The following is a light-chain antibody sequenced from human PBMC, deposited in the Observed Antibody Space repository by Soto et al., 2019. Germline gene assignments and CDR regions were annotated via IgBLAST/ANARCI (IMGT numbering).Light chain of an antibody. Sequence: QAVVTQPPSVSGAPGQRVTISCTGSSSNFGAGYDVHWYQQLPGTAPKLLIYGNNNRPSGVPDRFSGSKSGTSASLVITGLQAEDDADYHCQSYDNGLSGWVFGGGTKLTVL. CDR1: SSNFGAGYD. J-gene: IGLJ3*02. V-gene: IGLV1-40*01. CDR2: GNN. CDR3: QSYDNGLSGWV.